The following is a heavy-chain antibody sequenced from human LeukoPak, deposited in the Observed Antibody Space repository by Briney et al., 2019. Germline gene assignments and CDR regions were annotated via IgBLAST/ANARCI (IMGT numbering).Heavy chain of an antibody. CDR1: GFTFSTSA. V-gene: IGHV3-23*01. J-gene: IGHJ6*03. Sequence: GGSLRLSCAASGFTFSTSAMTWVRQAPGKGLEWVSGVSGSGVTDYADSVKGRFTISRDNSKNTLYLQMNSLRAEDTAVYYCARVWEYYYYMDVWGKGTTVTVSS. CDR2: VSGSGVT. D-gene: IGHD1-26*01. CDR3: ARVWEYYYYMDV.